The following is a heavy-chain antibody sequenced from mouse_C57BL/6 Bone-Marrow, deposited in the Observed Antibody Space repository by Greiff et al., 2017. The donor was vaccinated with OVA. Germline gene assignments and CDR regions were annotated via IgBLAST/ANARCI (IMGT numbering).Heavy chain of an antibody. J-gene: IGHJ4*01. CDR1: GFTFSSYG. CDR3: ARRGVRYCYAMDY. V-gene: IGHV5-6*01. Sequence: EVQLQESGGDLVKPGGSLKLSCAASGFTFSSYGMSWVRQTPDKRLEWVATISSGGSYTYYPDSVKGRFTISRDNAKNTLYLQMSSLKSEDTAMYYCARRGVRYCYAMDYWGQGTSVTVSS. CDR2: ISSGGSYT. D-gene: IGHD1-1*01.